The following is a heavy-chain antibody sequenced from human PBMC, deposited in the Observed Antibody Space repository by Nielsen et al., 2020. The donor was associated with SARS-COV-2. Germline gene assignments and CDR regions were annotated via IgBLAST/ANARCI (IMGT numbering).Heavy chain of an antibody. D-gene: IGHD6-6*01. CDR3: VRDHSVIAATRTEYRYGMDV. V-gene: IGHV4-30-4*01. Sequence: SETLSLTCTVSGGSISSDDYYWTWIRQPPGKGLEWIGYVFHSGTTYYNPSLRSRVTISGDTSKNQFSLKLTSVTAADTAVYFCVRDHSVIAATRTEYRYGMDVWGQGTTVIVSS. CDR1: GGSISSDDYY. J-gene: IGHJ6*02. CDR2: VFHSGTT.